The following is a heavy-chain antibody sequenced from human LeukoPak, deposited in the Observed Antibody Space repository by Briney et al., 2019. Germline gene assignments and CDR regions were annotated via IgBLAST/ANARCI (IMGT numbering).Heavy chain of an antibody. CDR3: ARTSVITCYDY. CDR1: GFAFSFYR. CDR2: LRGDGREK. Sequence: SGGSLRLSCADSGFAFSFYRMTWVRQAPGKGLECVANLRGDGREKQYMDSVKGRFTISRENAKNSLYLKVDNLRAEDAAMYYCARTSVITCYDYWGRGTMVTVSS. V-gene: IGHV3-7*03. J-gene: IGHJ4*02. D-gene: IGHD2-15*01.